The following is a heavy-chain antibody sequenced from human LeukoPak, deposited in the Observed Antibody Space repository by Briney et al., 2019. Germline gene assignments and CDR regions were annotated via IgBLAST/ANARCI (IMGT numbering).Heavy chain of an antibody. V-gene: IGHV5-51*01. CDR3: ATHVRRTYCSSTSCSGDSFDP. D-gene: IGHD2-2*01. J-gene: IGHJ5*02. CDR1: GYSFTSYW. Sequence: GESLKISCKGSGYSFTSYWIGWVRQMPGKGLEWMGIIYPGDSDTRYSPSFQGQVTISADKSISTAYLQWSSLKASDTAMYYCATHVRRTYCSSTSCSGDSFDPWGQATLVTVSS. CDR2: IYPGDSDT.